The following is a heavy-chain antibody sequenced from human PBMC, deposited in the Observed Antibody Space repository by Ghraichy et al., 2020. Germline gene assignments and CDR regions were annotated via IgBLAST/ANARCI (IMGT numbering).Heavy chain of an antibody. CDR3: AKVHPGGGIYYHYYYMDV. D-gene: IGHD2-8*02. J-gene: IGHJ6*03. V-gene: IGHV3-23*01. CDR1: GFTFSGHA. CDR2: ISGSGGKT. Sequence: GSLRLSCTGSGFTFSGHAISWVRQAPGKGLEWVSAISGSGGKTYYADSVKGRFALSRDNANSTVYLQMNSLRAEDTAIYYCAKVHPGGGIYYHYYYMDVWGKGTTIIVSS.